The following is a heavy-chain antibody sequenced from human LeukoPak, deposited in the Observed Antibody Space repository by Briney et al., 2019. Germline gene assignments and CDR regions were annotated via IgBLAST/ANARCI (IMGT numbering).Heavy chain of an antibody. Sequence: PGGSLRLSCAASRFTFNTFNMTWVRQAPGKGLEWVSSITSGGDYIYYADSVKGRFTTSRDNAKNSLSLQLNSLRVEDTAVYYCARGHYDVLAASYKWTPDYWGQGTLVTVSS. J-gene: IGHJ4*02. CDR3: ARGHYDVLAASYKWTPDY. CDR1: RFTFNTFN. V-gene: IGHV3-21*01. CDR2: ITSGGDYI. D-gene: IGHD3-9*01.